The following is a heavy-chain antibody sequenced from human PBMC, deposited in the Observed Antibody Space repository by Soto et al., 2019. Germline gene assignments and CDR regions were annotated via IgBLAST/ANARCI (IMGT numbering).Heavy chain of an antibody. D-gene: IGHD6-13*01. V-gene: IGHV4-61*01. CDR1: GGSVSSTNYY. CDR3: ARERPDGSRLDP. CDR2: VYYTGST. J-gene: IGHJ5*02. Sequence: SETLSLTCNVSGGSVSSTNYYWSWIRQPPGKGLEYIGYVYYTGSTNYNPSLRSRVSISLDTSKNQFSLRLSSVTAADTAVYYCARERPDGSRLDPWGQGTLVTVSS.